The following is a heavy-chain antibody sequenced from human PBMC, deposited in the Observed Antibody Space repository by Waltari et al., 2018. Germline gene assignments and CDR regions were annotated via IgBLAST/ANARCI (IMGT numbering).Heavy chain of an antibody. Sequence: QVQLVQSGAEVKKPGSSVKVSCKASGGTFSSYAISWVRQAPGQGLEWMGGIIPIFGTANYAQKFQGRVTITTDESTSTAYMELSSLRSEDTAVYYCARFPDSMITFGGAQGGGVYYGMDVWGQG. CDR2: IIPIFGTA. CDR1: GGTFSSYA. CDR3: ARFPDSMITFGGAQGGGVYYGMDV. V-gene: IGHV1-69*05. D-gene: IGHD3-16*01. J-gene: IGHJ6*02.